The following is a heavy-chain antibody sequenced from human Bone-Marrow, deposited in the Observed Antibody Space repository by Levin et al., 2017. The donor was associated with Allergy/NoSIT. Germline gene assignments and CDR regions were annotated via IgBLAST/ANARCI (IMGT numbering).Heavy chain of an antibody. Sequence: GGSLRLSCVASGFTFSSYWMSWVRQAPGKGLEWVANIKQDGSEKSYVDSVKGRFTLSRDNAKNSLYLQMNSLRAEDTAVYYCAGDGHYDFWSGSFDYWGQGTLVTVSS. CDR3: AGDGHYDFWSGSFDY. D-gene: IGHD3-3*01. V-gene: IGHV3-7*01. CDR2: IKQDGSEK. CDR1: GFTFSSYW. J-gene: IGHJ4*02.